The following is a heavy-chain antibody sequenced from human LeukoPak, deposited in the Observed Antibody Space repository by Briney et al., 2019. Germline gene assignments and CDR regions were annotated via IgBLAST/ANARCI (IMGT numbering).Heavy chain of an antibody. D-gene: IGHD2-2*01. CDR2: INHSGST. CDR1: GGSFSGYY. J-gene: IGHJ5*02. Sequence: PSETLSLTCAVYGGSFSGYYWSWLRQPPGKGLEWIGEINHSGSTNYNPSLKSRVTLSVATSKNQFSLKLSSVTAADTAVYYCARGRRSDIVVVPAAYNWFDPWGQGTLVTVSS. V-gene: IGHV4-34*01. CDR3: ARGRRSDIVVVPAAYNWFDP.